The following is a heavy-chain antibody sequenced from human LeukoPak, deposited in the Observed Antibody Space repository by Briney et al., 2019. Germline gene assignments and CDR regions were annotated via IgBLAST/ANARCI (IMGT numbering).Heavy chain of an antibody. CDR2: ISGSAAGT. CDR1: GFTFSIYA. D-gene: IGHD1-26*01. Sequence: PGGSLRLSCAASGFTFSIYAMSWVRQAPGKGLEWVSGISGSAAGTYYADSVKGRFTISRDNSKNTLYLQMNSLRAEDTAVYYCAKGIEWELLKYFDYWGQGTLVTVSS. J-gene: IGHJ4*02. CDR3: AKGIEWELLKYFDY. V-gene: IGHV3-23*01.